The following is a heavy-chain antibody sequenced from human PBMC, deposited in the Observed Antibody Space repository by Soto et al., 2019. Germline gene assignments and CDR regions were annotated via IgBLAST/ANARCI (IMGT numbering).Heavy chain of an antibody. CDR3: AKWSDDYGDYYGMDV. CDR1: GFTFSSYG. Sequence: LRLSCAASGFTFSSYGMHWVRQAPGKGLEWVAVISYDGSNKYYADSVKGRFTISRDNSKNTLYLQMNSLRAEDAAVYYCAKWSDDYGDYYGMDVWGQGTTVTVSS. V-gene: IGHV3-30*18. CDR2: ISYDGSNK. D-gene: IGHD4-17*01. J-gene: IGHJ6*02.